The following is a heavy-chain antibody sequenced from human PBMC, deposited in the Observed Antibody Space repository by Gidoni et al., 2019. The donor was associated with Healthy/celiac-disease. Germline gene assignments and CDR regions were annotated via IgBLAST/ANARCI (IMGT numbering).Heavy chain of an antibody. CDR2: IIPILGIA. CDR1: GGTFSSYT. Sequence: QVQLVQSGAEVKKPGSSVKVSCKASGGTFSSYTISWVRQAPGQGLEWMGRIIPILGIANYAQKFQGRVTITADKSTSTAYMELSSLRSEDTAVYYCARDIDAPELLKRYGMDVWGQGTTVTVSS. V-gene: IGHV1-69*08. CDR3: ARDIDAPELLKRYGMDV. D-gene: IGHD1-26*01. J-gene: IGHJ6*02.